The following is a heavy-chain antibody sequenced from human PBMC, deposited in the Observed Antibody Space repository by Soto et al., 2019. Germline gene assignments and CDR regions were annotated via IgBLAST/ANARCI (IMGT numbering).Heavy chain of an antibody. J-gene: IGHJ4*02. Sequence: LRLSCAASGFTFSSYWMSWVRQAPGKGLEWVANIKQDGSEKYYVDSVKGRFTISRDNAKNSLYLQMNSLRAEDTAVYYCARSTMIVVAEESGYFDYWGQGTLVTVSS. CDR2: IKQDGSEK. CDR1: GFTFSSYW. CDR3: ARSTMIVVAEESGYFDY. V-gene: IGHV3-7*01. D-gene: IGHD3-22*01.